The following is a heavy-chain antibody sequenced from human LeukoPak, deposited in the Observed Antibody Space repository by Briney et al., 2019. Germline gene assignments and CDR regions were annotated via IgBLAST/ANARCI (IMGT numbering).Heavy chain of an antibody. CDR3: ARLRYGRFKDSTFDY. Sequence: SETLSLTCAVYGGSFSGYYWSWIRQPPGKGLEWIGEINHSGSTNYNPSLKSRVTISVDTSKNQFSLKLSSVTAADTAVYYCARLRYGRFKDSTFDYRGQGTLVTVSS. CDR1: GGSFSGYY. CDR2: INHSGST. D-gene: IGHD2-15*01. V-gene: IGHV4-34*01. J-gene: IGHJ4*02.